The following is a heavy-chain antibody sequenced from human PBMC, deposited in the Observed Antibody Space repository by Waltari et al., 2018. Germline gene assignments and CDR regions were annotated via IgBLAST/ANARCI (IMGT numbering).Heavy chain of an antibody. CDR1: GGSISSGSFY. V-gene: IGHV4-61*02. Sequence: QVQLQESGPGVVKPSQTLSLTCTVSGGSISSGSFYWNWLRQPAGKGLEWIGFIYTSGSTNYNPSLKSRVTISADTSKNQFSLRLTSVTAADTAVYYCAREGGFSYRSEHWGQGALVTVAS. CDR2: IYTSGST. J-gene: IGHJ4*02. D-gene: IGHD3-10*01. CDR3: AREGGFSYRSEH.